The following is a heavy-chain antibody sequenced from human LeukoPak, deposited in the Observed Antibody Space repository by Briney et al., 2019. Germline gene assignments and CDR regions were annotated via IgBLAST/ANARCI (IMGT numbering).Heavy chain of an antibody. D-gene: IGHD4-17*01. CDR1: GFIFSNYG. J-gene: IGHJ4*02. V-gene: IGHV3-33*01. Sequence: PGGSLRLSCAASGFIFSNYGIHWVRQAPGKGLEWVALIWSDGSHKYYTDSVKGRFTISRDNSKNTVYLQMNSLRAEDTAVYYCAREEDGDYYFDYWGQGTLVTVSS. CDR3: AREEDGDYYFDY. CDR2: IWSDGSHK.